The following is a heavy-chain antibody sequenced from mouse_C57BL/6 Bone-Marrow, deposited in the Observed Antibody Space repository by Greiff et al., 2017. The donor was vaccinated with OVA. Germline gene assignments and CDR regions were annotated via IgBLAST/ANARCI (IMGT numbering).Heavy chain of an antibody. CDR2: SRNQANDYTT. V-gene: IGHV7-1*01. CDR3: ARDACHYGSSSHFDY. CDR1: GFTFSDFY. J-gene: IGHJ2*01. Sequence: EVMLVESGGGLVQSGRSLRLSCATSGFTFSDFYMEWVRPAPGKGLEWIAASRNQANDYTTEYSASVKGRFIVSRDTSPSILYLQMNALRAEDTASYYCARDACHYGSSSHFDYGGQGTTLTVAS. D-gene: IGHD1-1*01.